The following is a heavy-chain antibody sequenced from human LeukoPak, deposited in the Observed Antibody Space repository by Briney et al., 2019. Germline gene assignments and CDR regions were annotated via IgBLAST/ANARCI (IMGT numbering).Heavy chain of an antibody. CDR2: ISSSSSYI. Sequence: GGSLRLSCAASGFTFSSYSMNWVRQAPGKGLEWVSSISSSSSYIYYADSVKGRFTISRDNAKNSLYLQMNSLRAEDTAVYYCARDVGSSGAGGFGYWGQGTLVTVSS. D-gene: IGHD6-19*01. J-gene: IGHJ4*02. CDR1: GFTFSSYS. V-gene: IGHV3-21*01. CDR3: ARDVGSSGAGGFGY.